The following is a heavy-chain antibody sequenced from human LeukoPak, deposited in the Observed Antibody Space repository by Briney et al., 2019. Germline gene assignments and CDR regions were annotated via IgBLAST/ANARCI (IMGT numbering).Heavy chain of an antibody. V-gene: IGHV4-59*11. CDR2: ILYSGRP. D-gene: IGHD4-17*01. CDR1: GGSLSSLY. J-gene: IGHJ4*02. Sequence: KSPETLSLTCTVSGGSLSSLYWSWVRQHAGQRLEWIGYILYSGRPNYNPSLKTRLTVSVDPSNNQYSLKLGAQPDAHTAVYNLRRLQNSNWPYYLDYWGQGALVTVSS. CDR3: RRLQNSNWPYYLDY.